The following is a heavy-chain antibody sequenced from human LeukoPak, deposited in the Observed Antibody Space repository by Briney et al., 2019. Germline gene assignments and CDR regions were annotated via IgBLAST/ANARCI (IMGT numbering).Heavy chain of an antibody. Sequence: SVKVSCKASGGTFSSYAISWVRQAPGQGLVWMGRIIPIFGTANYAQKFQGRVTITTDESTSTAYMELSSLRSEDTAVYYCARTHIVVVTANYYMDVWGKGTTVTVSS. CDR1: GGTFSSYA. CDR3: ARTHIVVVTANYYMDV. CDR2: IIPIFGTA. D-gene: IGHD2-21*02. V-gene: IGHV1-69*05. J-gene: IGHJ6*03.